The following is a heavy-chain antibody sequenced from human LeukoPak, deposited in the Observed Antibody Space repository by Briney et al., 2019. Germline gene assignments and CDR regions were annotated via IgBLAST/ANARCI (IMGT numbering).Heavy chain of an antibody. CDR3: ARDFYDSSGYYSLYFDY. D-gene: IGHD3-22*01. Sequence: GASVKVSCKASGYTFTGYYMHWVRQAPGQGLEWMGGIIPIFGTANYAQKFQGRVTITADESTSTAYMELSSLRSEDTAVYYCARDFYDSSGYYSLYFDYWGQGTLVTVSS. J-gene: IGHJ4*02. CDR1: GYTFTGYY. CDR2: IIPIFGTA. V-gene: IGHV1-69*13.